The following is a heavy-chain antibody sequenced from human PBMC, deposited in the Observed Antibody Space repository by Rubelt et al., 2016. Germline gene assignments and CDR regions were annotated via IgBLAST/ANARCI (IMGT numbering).Heavy chain of an antibody. Sequence: QVQLVQSGTEVKKPGSSVKVSCKTSGGTFSTYSVNWVRQAPGQGLEWMGGIIPILGIANYAQKFQGRGTITADKSTSTAYMELSSLRSEDTAVYYCARDGATIFGVVIPDYWGQGTLVTVSS. CDR2: IIPILGIA. CDR3: ARDGATIFGVVIPDY. J-gene: IGHJ4*02. V-gene: IGHV1-69*10. D-gene: IGHD3-3*01. CDR1: GGTFSTYS.